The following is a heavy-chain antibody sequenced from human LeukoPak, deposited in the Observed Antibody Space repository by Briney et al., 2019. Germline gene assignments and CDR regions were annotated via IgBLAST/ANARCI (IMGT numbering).Heavy chain of an antibody. D-gene: IGHD3-9*01. Sequence: GRSLRLSCAASRFTFSSYGMHWVRQAPGKGLEWVAVISYDGSNKYYADSVKGRFTISRDNSKNTLYLQMNSLRAEDTAVYYCAKVDDISAVFDYWGQGTLVTVSS. J-gene: IGHJ4*02. CDR1: RFTFSSYG. CDR2: ISYDGSNK. V-gene: IGHV3-30*18. CDR3: AKVDDISAVFDY.